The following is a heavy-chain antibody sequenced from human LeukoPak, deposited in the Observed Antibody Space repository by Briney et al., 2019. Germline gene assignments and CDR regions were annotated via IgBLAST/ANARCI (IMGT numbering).Heavy chain of an antibody. J-gene: IGHJ3*02. V-gene: IGHV3-23*01. CDR1: GFTFSSYA. CDR2: ISGSGGST. D-gene: IGHD1-26*01. CDR3: ALIQVGATDADAFDI. Sequence: PGGSLRLSCAASGFTFSSYAMSWVRQAPGKGLEWVSAISGSGGSTYYADSVKGRFTISRDNSKNSLYLQMNSLRAEDTALYYCALIQVGATDADAFDIWGQGTMVTVSS.